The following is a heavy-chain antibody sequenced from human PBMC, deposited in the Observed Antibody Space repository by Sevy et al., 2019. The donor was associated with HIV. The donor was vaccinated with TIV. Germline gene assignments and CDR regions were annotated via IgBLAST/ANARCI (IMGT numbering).Heavy chain of an antibody. CDR3: ARGLYGTGSYYRKRGEAYYYYMDV. J-gene: IGHJ6*03. Sequence: ASVKVSCKASGYTFTSYDINWVRQATGQGLEWMEWMNPNSGNTGYAQKFQGRVTITRNTSISTAYMELSSLRSEDTAVYYCARGLYGTGSYYRKRGEAYYYYMDVWGKGTTVTVSS. V-gene: IGHV1-8*03. CDR2: MNPNSGNT. CDR1: GYTFTSYD. D-gene: IGHD3-10*01.